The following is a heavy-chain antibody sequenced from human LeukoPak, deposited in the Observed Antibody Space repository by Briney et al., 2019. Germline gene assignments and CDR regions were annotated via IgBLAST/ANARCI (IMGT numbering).Heavy chain of an antibody. J-gene: IGHJ4*02. CDR1: GYTFTSYG. CDR2: ISSYKSST. D-gene: IGHD3-3*01. CDR3: AVVDFWSGFPTHNFDY. Sequence: ASVKVSCKASGYTFTSYGISWVRQAPGQGLEWMGWISSYKSSTNYAQKFQGRVTMTTDTSTSTAYMELRSLRSDDTAVYYCAVVDFWSGFPTHNFDYWGQGTLVTVSS. V-gene: IGHV1-18*01.